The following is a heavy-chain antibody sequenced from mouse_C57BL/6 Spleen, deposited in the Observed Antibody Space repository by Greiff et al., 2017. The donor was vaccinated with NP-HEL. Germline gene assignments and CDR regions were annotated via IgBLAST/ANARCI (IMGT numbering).Heavy chain of an antibody. D-gene: IGHD2-2*01. CDR2: IHPNSGST. CDR3: ERSGLYGYDGNFDY. V-gene: IGHV1-64*01. CDR1: GYTFTSYW. Sequence: QVQLQQPGAELVKPGASVKLSCKASGYTFTSYWMHWVKQRPGQGLEWIGMIHPNSGSTNYNEKFKSKATLTVDKSSSTAYMQLSSLTCEDSAVYSCERSGLYGYDGNFDYWGQGTTLTVSS. J-gene: IGHJ2*01.